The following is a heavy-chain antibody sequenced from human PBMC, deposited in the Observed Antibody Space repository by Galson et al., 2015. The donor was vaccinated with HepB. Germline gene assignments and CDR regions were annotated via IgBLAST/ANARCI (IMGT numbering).Heavy chain of an antibody. D-gene: IGHD3-22*01. CDR3: ARWGYYYDSSGYLFWYFDL. Sequence: SVKVSCKASGYTFTSYAMHWVRQAPGQRLEWMGWINAGNGNTKYSQKFQGRVTITRDTSASTAYMELSSLRSEDTAVYYCARWGYYYDSSGYLFWYFDLWGRGTLVTVSS. J-gene: IGHJ2*01. CDR1: GYTFTSYA. V-gene: IGHV1-3*01. CDR2: INAGNGNT.